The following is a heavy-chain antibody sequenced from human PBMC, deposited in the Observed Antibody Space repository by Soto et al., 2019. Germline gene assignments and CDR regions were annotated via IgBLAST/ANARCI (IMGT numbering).Heavy chain of an antibody. CDR2: IIPMFGTA. Sequence: QVQLVQSGAEVKKPESSVKVSCKAPGGTFSTYAISWVRQAPGQGLEWMGGIIPMFGTANYAQRSQDKVTLTGDESTTAVYMELSSLGSEDTAVYFCASGIQLWLRRINNGYSGWGQGTLVTVSS. J-gene: IGHJ4*02. CDR3: ASGIQLWLRRINNGYSG. D-gene: IGHD5-18*01. V-gene: IGHV1-69*12. CDR1: GGTFSTYA.